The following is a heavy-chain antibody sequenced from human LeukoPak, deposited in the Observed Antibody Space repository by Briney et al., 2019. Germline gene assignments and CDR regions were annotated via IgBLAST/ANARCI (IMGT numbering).Heavy chain of an antibody. Sequence: GGSLRLSCAASGFTFSSYRMTWVRQAPGKGLEWVSSISSSSSYIYYADSVKCRFTISRDNAKTSLYLQMNSLRAEDTAVYYCARRPGYYDSSGYPTDYWGQGALVTVSS. CDR1: GFTFSSYR. CDR3: ARRPGYYDSSGYPTDY. D-gene: IGHD3-22*01. V-gene: IGHV3-21*01. J-gene: IGHJ4*02. CDR2: ISSSSSYI.